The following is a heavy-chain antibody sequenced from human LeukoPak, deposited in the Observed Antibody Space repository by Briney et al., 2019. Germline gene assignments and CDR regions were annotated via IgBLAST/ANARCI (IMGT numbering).Heavy chain of an antibody. Sequence: RWLRQGPGKKMKWIGYIYSSGSTNYNPSLKSRVTISLDTSKNQFSLKLSFVTAADTAVYYFARGAAAPGTGGRSRFYPWGQGTLVTVSS. CDR2: IYSSGST. J-gene: IGHJ5*02. D-gene: IGHD6-13*01. V-gene: IGHV4-59*01. CDR3: ARGAAAPGTGGRSRFYP.